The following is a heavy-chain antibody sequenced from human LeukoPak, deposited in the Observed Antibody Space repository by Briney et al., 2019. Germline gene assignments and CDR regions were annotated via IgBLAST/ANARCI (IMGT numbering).Heavy chain of an antibody. J-gene: IGHJ4*02. CDR2: INHSGST. D-gene: IGHD3-22*01. Sequence: PSETLSLTCAVYGGSFSGYYWSRIRQPPGKGLEWIGEINHSGSTNYNPSLKSRVTISVDTSKNQFSLKLSSVTAADTAVYYCARGFGRHYYDSSGTFDYWGQGTLVTVSS. CDR3: ARGFGRHYYDSSGTFDY. V-gene: IGHV4-34*01. CDR1: GGSFSGYY.